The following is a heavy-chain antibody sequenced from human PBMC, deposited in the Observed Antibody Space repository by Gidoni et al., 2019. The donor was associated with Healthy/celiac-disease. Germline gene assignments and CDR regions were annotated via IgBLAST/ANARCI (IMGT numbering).Heavy chain of an antibody. CDR2: IYYSGST. D-gene: IGHD6-13*01. J-gene: IGHJ6*02. CDR1: GGSIRSSSYY. V-gene: IGHV4-39*01. CDR3: ARLSSSSKKSYYYYGMDV. Sequence: QLQLQESGPGLVKPSETLSLTCTVSGGSIRSSSYYWGWIRQPPGKGLGWIGSIYYSGSTYYNPSLKSRVTISVDTSKNQFSLKLSSVTAADTAVYYCARLSSSSKKSYYYYGMDVWGQGTTVTVSS.